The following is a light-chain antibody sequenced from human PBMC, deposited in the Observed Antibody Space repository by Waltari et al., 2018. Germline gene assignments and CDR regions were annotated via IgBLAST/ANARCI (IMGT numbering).Light chain of an antibody. V-gene: IGKV3-20*01. CDR3: QHYVRLPAT. J-gene: IGKJ1*01. CDR1: QSVSRS. CDR2: GAS. Sequence: IVLTQSPGTLSLSPGERATLSCRASQSVSRSLAWYQQKPGQAPKLLSYGASTRATGIPDRFSGSGSGTDFSLTISSLKPEDFAIYFCQHYVRLPATFGQGTKVEIK.